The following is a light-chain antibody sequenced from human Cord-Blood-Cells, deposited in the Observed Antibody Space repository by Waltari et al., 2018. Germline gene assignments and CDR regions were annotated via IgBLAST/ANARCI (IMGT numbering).Light chain of an antibody. CDR3: AAWDDSLSGPV. V-gene: IGLV1-47*01. J-gene: IGLJ3*02. CDR1: SSNIGSNY. CDR2: RNN. Sequence: QSVLTQPPSASGTPGQRVTISCSGSSSNIGSNYVYWYQQLPGTAPKLLIYRNNQRPSGVPDRFSGSKSGTSASRAISGLRSEDEADYYCAAWDDSLSGPVFGRGTKLTVL.